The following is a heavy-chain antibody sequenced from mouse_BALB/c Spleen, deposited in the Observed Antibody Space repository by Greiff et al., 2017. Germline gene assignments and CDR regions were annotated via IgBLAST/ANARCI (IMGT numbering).Heavy chain of an antibody. D-gene: IGHD3-2*01. CDR2: ISSGGSYT. CDR1: GFTFSSYG. J-gene: IGHJ3*01. Sequence: EVQVVESGGDLVKPGGSLKLSCAASGFTFSSYGMSWVRQTPDKRLEWVATISSGGSYTYYPDSVKGRFTISRDNAKNTLYLQMSSLKSEDTAMYYCASLDSSGYVFAYWGQGTLVTVSA. CDR3: ASLDSSGYVFAY. V-gene: IGHV5-6*01.